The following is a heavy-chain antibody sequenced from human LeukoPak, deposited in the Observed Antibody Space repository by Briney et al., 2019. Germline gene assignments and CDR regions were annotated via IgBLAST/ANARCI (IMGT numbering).Heavy chain of an antibody. CDR2: IDPSSTYI. J-gene: IGHJ4*02. CDR3: ARAPTVLVGYCSSSSCQADY. CDR1: GFTVSSNY. D-gene: IGHD2-2*01. V-gene: IGHV3-21*01. Sequence: GGSLRLSCATSGFTVSSNYMSWVRQAPGKGLEWVSAIDPSSTYIYYADSVKGRFTISRDNAENSLYLQMNSLRVEDTAVYYCARAPTVLVGYCSSSSCQADYWGQGTLVTVSS.